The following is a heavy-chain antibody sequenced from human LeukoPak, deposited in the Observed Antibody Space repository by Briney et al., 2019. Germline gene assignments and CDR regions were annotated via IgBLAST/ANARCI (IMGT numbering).Heavy chain of an antibody. CDR3: AREYGFGSGSYYP. D-gene: IGHD3-10*01. J-gene: IGHJ5*02. V-gene: IGHV3-23*01. CDR2: ISGSGGST. Sequence: GGSLRLSCAVSGFTFSSYDMSWVRQAPGKGLEWVSGISGSGGSTYYADSVKGRFTISRDNAKNTLYLQMNSLRAEDTAVYYCAREYGFGSGSYYPWGQGTLVIVSS. CDR1: GFTFSSYD.